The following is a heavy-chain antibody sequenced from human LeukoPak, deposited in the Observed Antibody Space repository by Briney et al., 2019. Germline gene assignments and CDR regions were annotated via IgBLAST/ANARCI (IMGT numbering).Heavy chain of an antibody. V-gene: IGHV4-59*01. CDR1: GGSISSYY. CDR2: IYYSGST. D-gene: IGHD3-3*01. Sequence: PSETLSLTCTVSGGSISSYYWSWIRQPPGKGLEWIGYIYYSGSTNYNPSLKSRVTISVDTSKNQFSLKLSSVTAADTAVYYCARGNSRCMEWLSRERDNGFDPWGQGTLVTVSS. J-gene: IGHJ5*02. CDR3: ARGNSRCMEWLSRERDNGFDP.